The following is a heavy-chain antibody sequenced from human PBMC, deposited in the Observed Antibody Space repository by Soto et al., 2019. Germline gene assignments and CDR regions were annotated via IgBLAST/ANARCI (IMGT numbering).Heavy chain of an antibody. CDR3: ARDSGWFDP. V-gene: IGHV4-39*01. J-gene: IGHJ5*02. Sequence: SETLSLTCTGSGGSIRVTDYFWGWIRQPPGKALEWIASIYHSGSTYYNPSLKSRVTMSVDTSNNQFALTLNSVTAADTAVYLCARDSGWFDPWGQGTLVTVSS. CDR2: IYHSGST. CDR1: GGSIRVTDYF. D-gene: IGHD7-27*01.